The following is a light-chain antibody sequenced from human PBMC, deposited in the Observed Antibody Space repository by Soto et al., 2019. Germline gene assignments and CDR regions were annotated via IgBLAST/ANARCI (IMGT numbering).Light chain of an antibody. CDR3: SSYTITSSPV. Sequence: QSALTQPPSVSGSPGQSVTISCTGTSSDVGSYNRVSWYQQSPGTAPKLMIYEVSNRPSGVSDRFSGSKSGNTASLTISGLQAEDEADYYCSSYTITSSPVFGPGTKVTVL. V-gene: IGLV2-18*02. CDR1: SSDVGSYNR. J-gene: IGLJ1*01. CDR2: EVS.